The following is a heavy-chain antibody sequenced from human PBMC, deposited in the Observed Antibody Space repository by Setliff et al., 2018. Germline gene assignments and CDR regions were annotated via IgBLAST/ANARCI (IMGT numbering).Heavy chain of an antibody. D-gene: IGHD3-3*01. CDR3: ARFYDGQFDY. J-gene: IGHJ4*02. CDR1: GFTFSTYW. V-gene: IGHV3-74*01. CDR2: INGDGTNT. Sequence: GGSLRLSCAASGFTFSTYWMHWVRQAPGKGLVWVSRINGDGTNTNYADSVRGRFTISRDISKNTLYLQMNSLRPEDTAVYYCARFYDGQFDYWGQGTLVTVSS.